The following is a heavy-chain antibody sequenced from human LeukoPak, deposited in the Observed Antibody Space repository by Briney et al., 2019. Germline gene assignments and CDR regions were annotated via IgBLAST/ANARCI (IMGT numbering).Heavy chain of an antibody. V-gene: IGHV4-4*07. CDR1: GGSISSYY. CDR2: IYTSGST. Sequence: SETLTLTCTVSGGSISSYYWSWIRQPAGKGLEWIGRIYTSGSTNYNPSLKSRVTMSVDTSKNQFSLKLSSVTAADTAVYYCARDPYGSGSYSFDYWGQGTLVTVSS. J-gene: IGHJ4*02. D-gene: IGHD3-10*01. CDR3: ARDPYGSGSYSFDY.